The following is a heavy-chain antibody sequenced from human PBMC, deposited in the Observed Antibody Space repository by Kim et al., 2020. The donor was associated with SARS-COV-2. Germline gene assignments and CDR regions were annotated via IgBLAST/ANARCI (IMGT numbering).Heavy chain of an antibody. Sequence: GGSLRLSCAASGFTFSSYAMSWVRQAPGKGLEWVSAISGSGGSTYYADSVKGRFTISRDNSKNTLYLQMNSLRAEDTAVYYCAKDYYGSGSYDFYYYGMEVWGQGTTVTVSS. CDR3: AKDYYGSGSYDFYYYGMEV. CDR1: GFTFSSYA. D-gene: IGHD3-10*01. CDR2: ISGSGGST. V-gene: IGHV3-23*01. J-gene: IGHJ6*02.